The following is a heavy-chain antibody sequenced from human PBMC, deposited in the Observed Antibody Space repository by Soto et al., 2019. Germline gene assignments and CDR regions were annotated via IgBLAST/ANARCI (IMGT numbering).Heavy chain of an antibody. CDR2: IAYDGHAD. Sequence: QVQLVESGGGVVQPGRSLRLSCTASGFSFSSYGMHWVRQAPGKGLEWVASIAYDGHADYYADSVQGRFTISRDNFNNTLFLQMDSVRAADTAVYFCAIDGRLSLVLSHYFDYWGQGALLTVSS. D-gene: IGHD3-16*01. J-gene: IGHJ4*02. V-gene: IGHV3-30*03. CDR3: AIDGRLSLVLSHYFDY. CDR1: GFSFSSYG.